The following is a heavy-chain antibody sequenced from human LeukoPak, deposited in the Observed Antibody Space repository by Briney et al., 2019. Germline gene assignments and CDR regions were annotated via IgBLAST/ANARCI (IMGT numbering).Heavy chain of an antibody. Sequence: SETLSLTCTVSGGSISSHYWSWIRQPPGKGLEWIGYIYYSGSTNYNPSLKSRVTISVDTSKNQFSLKLSSVTAADTAVYYCASYYAEPENWFDPWGQGTLVTVSS. CDR3: ASYYAEPENWFDP. D-gene: IGHD4-17*01. V-gene: IGHV4-59*11. CDR1: GGSISSHY. CDR2: IYYSGST. J-gene: IGHJ5*02.